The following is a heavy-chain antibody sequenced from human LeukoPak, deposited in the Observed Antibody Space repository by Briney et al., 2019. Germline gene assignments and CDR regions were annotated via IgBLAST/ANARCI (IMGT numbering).Heavy chain of an antibody. J-gene: IGHJ3*02. CDR2: ISGSGSIT. V-gene: IGHV3-23*01. Sequence: QPGGTLRLSCAASGFTFSNYGMSWVRQAPGKGLEWVSAISGSGSITYYAESVKGRFTISRDNSKNTLYLQMNSLRAEDTAVYYCAKSKGLVHDAFDIWGQGTMVTVSS. CDR3: AKSKGLVHDAFDI. D-gene: IGHD6-19*01. CDR1: GFTFSNYG.